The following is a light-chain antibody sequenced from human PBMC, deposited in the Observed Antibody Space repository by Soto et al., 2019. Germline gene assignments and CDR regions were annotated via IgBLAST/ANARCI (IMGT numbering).Light chain of an antibody. CDR1: QSVSSY. J-gene: IGKJ4*01. Sequence: EIVFTHSPATLSLSPGERATLCCRASQSVSSYLAWYQQKPGQAPRLLIYDASNRATGIPARFSGSGSGTDFTLTISSLEPEDFAVYYCQQRSNWPPNLTFGGGTKVELK. CDR2: DAS. V-gene: IGKV3-11*01. CDR3: QQRSNWPPNLT.